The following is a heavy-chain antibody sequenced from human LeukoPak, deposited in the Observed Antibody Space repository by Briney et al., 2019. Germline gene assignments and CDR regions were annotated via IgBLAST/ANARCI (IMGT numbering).Heavy chain of an antibody. CDR1: GGSISSYY. D-gene: IGHD6-6*01. CDR3: ARDRGWGAARTAFDY. CDR2: IYTSGST. J-gene: IGHJ4*02. Sequence: SETLSLTWTVSGGSISSYYWSWIRQPAAKGLEWIGRIYTSGSTNYNPSLKSRVTMSVDTSKNQFSLKLSSVTAADTAVYYCARDRGWGAARTAFDYWGQGTLVTVSS. V-gene: IGHV4-4*07.